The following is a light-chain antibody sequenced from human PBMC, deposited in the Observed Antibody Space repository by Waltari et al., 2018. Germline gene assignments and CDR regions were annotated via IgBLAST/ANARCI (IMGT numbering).Light chain of an antibody. CDR1: QSVSSW. J-gene: IGKJ1*01. V-gene: IGKV1-5*01. Sequence: DIQMTQSPSTLSASVGDRVTITCRASQSVSSWLAWYRQKPGEAPKLLIYDASSLATGVPSRFSGRGSGTEFTLTISSLQSDDFATYYCQQYRGLWTFGQGTRVEVK. CDR3: QQYRGLWT. CDR2: DAS.